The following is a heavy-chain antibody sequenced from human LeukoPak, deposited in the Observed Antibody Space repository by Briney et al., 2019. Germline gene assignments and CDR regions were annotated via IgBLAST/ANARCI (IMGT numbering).Heavy chain of an antibody. V-gene: IGHV4-39*01. J-gene: IGHJ4*02. CDR1: GGSISSSSYY. Sequence: SETLSLTCTVSGGSISSSSYYWGWIRQPPGKGLEWIGNIYYTGTTYYNPSLKSRVTISVDTSKNQFPLKLSSVTAADTAVYYCARLSGRITMIRGVGGTDYWGQGTLVTVSS. CDR3: ARLSGRITMIRGVGGTDY. D-gene: IGHD3-10*01. CDR2: IYYTGTT.